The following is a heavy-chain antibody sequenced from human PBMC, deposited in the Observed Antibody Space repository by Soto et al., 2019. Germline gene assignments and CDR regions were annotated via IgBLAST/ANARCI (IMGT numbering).Heavy chain of an antibody. CDR3: ASCLVKRECDY. J-gene: IGHJ4*02. CDR2: ISAYNGNT. D-gene: IGHD3-16*02. V-gene: IGHV1-18*01. Sequence: ASVKVSCKASGYTFTSYGISWVRQAPGQGLEWMGWISAYNGNTNYAQKLQGRVTMATDTSTSTAYMELRSLRSDDTAVYYCASCLVKRECDYWGQGTLVTVSS. CDR1: GYTFTSYG.